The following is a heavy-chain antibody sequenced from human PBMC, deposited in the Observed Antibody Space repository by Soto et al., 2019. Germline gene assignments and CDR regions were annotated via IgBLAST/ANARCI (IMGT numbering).Heavy chain of an antibody. Sequence: QVQLVQSGAEVKKPGSSVKVSCKASGGTFSSYAISWVRQAPGQGREWMGGIIPIFGTANYAQKFQGRVTITADESTSTAYMELSSLRSEDTAVYYCARAPSGAARLHYYYGMDVWGQGTTVTVSS. CDR3: ARAPSGAARLHYYYGMDV. D-gene: IGHD6-6*01. CDR2: IIPIFGTA. V-gene: IGHV1-69*01. CDR1: GGTFSSYA. J-gene: IGHJ6*02.